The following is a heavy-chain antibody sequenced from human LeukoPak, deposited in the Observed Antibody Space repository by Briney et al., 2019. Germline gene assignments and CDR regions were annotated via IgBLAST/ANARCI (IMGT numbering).Heavy chain of an antibody. CDR1: SGSISNYY. Sequence: SETLSLTCIVSSGSISNYYWSWIRQPPGKGLEWIGYIHYSGSTNYSPSLKSRVTMSVDTSKNQFSLKLSSVTAADTAVYYCAGKYYDTLTGYTALDVWGQGTTVTVSS. V-gene: IGHV4-59*01. J-gene: IGHJ6*02. CDR3: AGKYYDTLTGYTALDV. D-gene: IGHD3-9*01. CDR2: IHYSGST.